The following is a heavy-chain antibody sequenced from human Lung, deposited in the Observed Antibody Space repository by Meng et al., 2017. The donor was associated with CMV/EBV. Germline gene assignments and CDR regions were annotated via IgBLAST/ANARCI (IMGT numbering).Heavy chain of an antibody. Sequence: SCAASGFTFSSYAMNWVRQAPGKGLEWVSVIYSGGSSTYYADSVKGRFTISRDNSKNTLYLQMNSLRAEDTAVYYCAKDRDCSSTSCSIRSDYWXQGTXVTVSS. V-gene: IGHV3-23*03. J-gene: IGHJ4*02. D-gene: IGHD2-2*01. CDR1: GFTFSSYA. CDR2: IYSGGSST. CDR3: AKDRDCSSTSCSIRSDY.